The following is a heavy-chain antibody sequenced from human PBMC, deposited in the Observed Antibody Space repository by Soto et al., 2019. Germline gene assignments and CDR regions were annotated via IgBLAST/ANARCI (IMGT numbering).Heavy chain of an antibody. CDR2: ISGSGDTT. D-gene: IGHD2-15*01. Sequence: PGGSLRLSCAASDFTFSNYAMSWVRRAPGKGLEWVSSISGSGDTTYSADSVKGRFTISRDNSKNTLYLQMNSLRADDTAVYYCAKSVVLVAATEVDYWGQGTLVTVSS. V-gene: IGHV3-23*01. J-gene: IGHJ4*02. CDR3: AKSVVLVAATEVDY. CDR1: DFTFSNYA.